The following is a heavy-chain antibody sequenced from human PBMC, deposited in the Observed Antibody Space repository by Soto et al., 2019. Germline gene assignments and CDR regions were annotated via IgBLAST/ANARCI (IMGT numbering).Heavy chain of an antibody. D-gene: IGHD2-2*01. CDR1: GYTFTSYG. CDR2: ISAYNGNT. CDR3: ARALGYCSSTSCPYDAFDI. J-gene: IGHJ3*02. Sequence: ASVQVSCKASGYTFTSYGISWVRQAPGQGLDWMGWISAYNGNTNYAQKLQGRVTMTTDTSTSTAYMELRSLRSDDTAVYYCARALGYCSSTSCPYDAFDIWGQGTMVTVSS. V-gene: IGHV1-18*01.